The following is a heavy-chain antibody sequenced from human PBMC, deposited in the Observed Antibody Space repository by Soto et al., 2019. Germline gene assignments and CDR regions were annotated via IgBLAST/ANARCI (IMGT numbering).Heavy chain of an antibody. J-gene: IGHJ4*02. D-gene: IGHD2-2*03. Sequence: ASVKVSCKTSGYSFTNYGVSWARQAPGQGLEWMGWISAYNGDAAYAQIFQGRVTMTADTSTGTAYMEVRSLRSDDTAVYYCARVNGYCTITSCFDYWGQGTLVTVSS. CDR3: ARVNGYCTITSCFDY. CDR2: ISAYNGDA. CDR1: GYSFTNYG. V-gene: IGHV1-18*01.